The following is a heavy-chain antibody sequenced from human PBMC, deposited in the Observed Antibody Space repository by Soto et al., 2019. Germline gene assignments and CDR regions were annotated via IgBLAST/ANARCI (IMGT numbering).Heavy chain of an antibody. D-gene: IGHD3-10*01. CDR2: IYPDDSDT. V-gene: IGHV5-51*01. J-gene: IGHJ3*01. Sequence: PGESLKISCKASGYTFSTYWIGWVRQMPGKGLEWMGIIYPDDSDTRYSPSFQGQVSIPADKSIGTAYLQWSRLKASDTAMYYCARPDSVLRYGSDAFDLWGQGIMVTV. CDR3: ARPDSVLRYGSDAFDL. CDR1: GYTFSTYW.